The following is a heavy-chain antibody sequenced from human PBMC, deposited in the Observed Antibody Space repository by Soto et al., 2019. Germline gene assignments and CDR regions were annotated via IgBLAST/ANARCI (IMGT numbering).Heavy chain of an antibody. CDR3: ALKEKGSWVNFDH. Sequence: QITLKESGPTLVKPTQTLTLTCTFSGFSLSTSGVGVGWIRQPPGKALEWLGIIYWDDDKYYSPSLKSRLTITKNTSKTQAVLTMTSMDPVDTATYYCALKEKGSWVNFDHWGQGALVTVSS. V-gene: IGHV2-5*02. CDR1: GFSLSTSGVG. CDR2: IYWDDDK. J-gene: IGHJ4*02. D-gene: IGHD6-13*01.